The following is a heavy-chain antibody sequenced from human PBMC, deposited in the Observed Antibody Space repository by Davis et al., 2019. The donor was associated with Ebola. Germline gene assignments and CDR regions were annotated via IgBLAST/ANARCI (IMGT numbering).Heavy chain of an antibody. CDR3: ARGGRDGYNWWFDP. J-gene: IGHJ5*02. Sequence: PSETLSLTCPVPGGSISSYYWSWIRQPAGKGLEWIGRIYTSGSTNYNPPLKSRVTMSVDTSKNQFSLKLSSVTAADTAVYYCARGGRDGYNWWFDPWGQGTLVTVSS. CDR1: GGSISSYY. D-gene: IGHD5-24*01. V-gene: IGHV4-4*07. CDR2: IYTSGST.